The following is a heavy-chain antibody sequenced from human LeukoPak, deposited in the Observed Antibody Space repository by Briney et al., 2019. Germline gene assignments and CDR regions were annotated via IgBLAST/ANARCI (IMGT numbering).Heavy chain of an antibody. CDR2: ISSSGNT. CDR3: VKGRMSEDGLDF. J-gene: IGHJ4*02. D-gene: IGHD5-24*01. V-gene: IGHV3-23*01. CDR1: GFTFGRSA. Sequence: GGSLRLSCEASGFTFGRSAMTWVRQTPGKGLEWFSSISSSGNTYYADSVRGRFTISRDNSKNLVNLQMNSLRAEDTAIYYCVKGRMSEDGLDFWGQGSLVTVSS.